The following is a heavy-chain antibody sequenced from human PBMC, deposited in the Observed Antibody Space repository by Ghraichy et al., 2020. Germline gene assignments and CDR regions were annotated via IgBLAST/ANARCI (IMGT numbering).Heavy chain of an antibody. CDR2: ISSSSSTI. Sequence: LSLTCAASGFTFSSYSMNWVRQAPGKGLEWVSYISSSSSTIYYADSVKGRFTISRDNAKNSLYLQMNSLRAKDTAVYYCARSPLYYYGSVDYWGQGTLVTVSS. V-gene: IGHV3-48*04. CDR3: ARSPLYYYGSVDY. CDR1: GFTFSSYS. J-gene: IGHJ4*02. D-gene: IGHD3-10*01.